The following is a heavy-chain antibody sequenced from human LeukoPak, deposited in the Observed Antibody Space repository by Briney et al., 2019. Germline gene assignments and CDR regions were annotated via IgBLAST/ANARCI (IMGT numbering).Heavy chain of an antibody. J-gene: IGHJ4*02. CDR2: ISAYNGNR. V-gene: IGHV1-18*01. Sequence: ASAKVSCKASDYTFSSYGIHWVRQAPGQGPEWMGWISAYNGNRDYALKFQGRVTMATDTSTNTAQMELRSLRSDDTAVYYCARGPSHYFGAGSAPKDFDYWGQGTLVIVSS. D-gene: IGHD3-10*01. CDR1: DYTFSSYG. CDR3: ARGPSHYFGAGSAPKDFDY.